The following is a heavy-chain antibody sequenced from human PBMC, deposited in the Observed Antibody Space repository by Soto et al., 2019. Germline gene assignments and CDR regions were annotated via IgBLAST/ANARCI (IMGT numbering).Heavy chain of an antibody. J-gene: IGHJ6*02. Sequence: PGESLKISCKGSGYSFTSYWISWVRQMPGKGLEWMGRIDPSDSYTNYSPSFQGHVTISADKSISTAYLQWSSLKASDTAMYYCLSLVYEYQGYYYYYYGMDVWGQGTTVTVSS. V-gene: IGHV5-10-1*01. CDR2: IDPSDSYT. CDR3: LSLVYEYQGYYYYYYGMDV. CDR1: GYSFTSYW. D-gene: IGHD2-2*01.